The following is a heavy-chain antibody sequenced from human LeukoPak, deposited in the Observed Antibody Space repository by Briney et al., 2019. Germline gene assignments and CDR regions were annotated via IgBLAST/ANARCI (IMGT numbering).Heavy chain of an antibody. CDR3: ARVYSSAFDI. J-gene: IGHJ3*02. Sequence: PGGSLRLSCAASGFTVSSNYMSWVRQAPGKGLEWVGRTRNKANSYTTEYAASVKGRFTISRDDSKNSLYLQMNSLKTEDTAVYYCARVYSSAFDIWGQGTMVTVSS. V-gene: IGHV3-72*01. CDR2: TRNKANSYTT. D-gene: IGHD2-8*01. CDR1: GFTVSSNY.